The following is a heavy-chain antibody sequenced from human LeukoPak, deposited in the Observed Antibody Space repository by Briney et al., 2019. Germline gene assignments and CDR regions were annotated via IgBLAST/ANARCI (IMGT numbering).Heavy chain of an antibody. CDR2: IYYTGST. D-gene: IGHD2-15*01. CDR1: GGSINSENYY. CDR3: ARVRSVWAATPYWFDP. J-gene: IGHJ5*02. Sequence: PSETLSLTCTVSGGSINSENYYWGWIRQPPGKGPEWIGNIYYTGSTYYNPSLKSRVTISLDTSKDQFSLRLSSVTAADTALYYCARVRSVWAATPYWFDPWGQGTLVTVSS. V-gene: IGHV4-39*07.